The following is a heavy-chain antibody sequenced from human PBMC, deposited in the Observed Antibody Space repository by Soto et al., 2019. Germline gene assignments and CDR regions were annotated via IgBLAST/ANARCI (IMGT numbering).Heavy chain of an antibody. CDR2: MNPNNGNT. V-gene: IGHV1-8*01. D-gene: IGHD7-27*01. J-gene: IGHJ4*02. CDR3: ARGPRNWGVDY. Sequence: QVQLVQSGAEVKKPGASVKVSCKAAAYTFTSYDINWVRQATGQDFEWMEWMNPNNGNTAYAQKFQGRVTMTRDTSKSTACMELSSLTSEDTAVYYCARGPRNWGVDYWGQGTLVTVSS. CDR1: AYTFTSYD.